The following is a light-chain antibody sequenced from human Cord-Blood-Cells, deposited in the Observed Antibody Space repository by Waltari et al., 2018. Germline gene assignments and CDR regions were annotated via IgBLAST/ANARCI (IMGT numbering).Light chain of an antibody. V-gene: IGKV1-5*01. Sequence: DIQMTQSPSTLSASVGDRVTITCRASQSISSWLAWYQQKPGKAPKLLIYDASSLESGVPSRFRGSESGTEFTLTISSLQPDDFATYACQQYNSYPYTFGQGTKLEIK. J-gene: IGKJ2*01. CDR1: QSISSW. CDR3: QQYNSYPYT. CDR2: DAS.